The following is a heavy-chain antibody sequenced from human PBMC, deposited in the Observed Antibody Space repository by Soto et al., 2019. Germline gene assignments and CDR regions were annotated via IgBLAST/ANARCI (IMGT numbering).Heavy chain of an antibody. CDR1: GDSVSSNSAA. D-gene: IGHD6-13*01. CDR2: TYYRSKWYN. CDR3: TRSISAGGHPHDY. J-gene: IGHJ4*02. Sequence: PSQTLSLTCDISGDSVSSNSAAWNWIRQSPSRGLEWLGRTYYRSKWYNDYAVSVKSRITINPDTTKNQFSLQLNSMTPEDTAVYYCTRSISAGGHPHDYWGQGTLVTVSS. V-gene: IGHV6-1*01.